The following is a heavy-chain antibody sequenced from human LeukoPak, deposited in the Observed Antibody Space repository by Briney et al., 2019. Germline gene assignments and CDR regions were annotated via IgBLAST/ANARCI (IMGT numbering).Heavy chain of an antibody. CDR1: GGSFSGYY. CDR2: INHSGST. V-gene: IGHV4-34*01. CDR3: ARGKRWDSSSRTSYYYDMDV. J-gene: IGHJ6*04. Sequence: SDTLSLTCAVYGGSFSGYYWSWIRQPPGKGLEWIGEINHSGSTNYNPSLKSRVTISVDTSKKQFSLKVSSVTAADTAVYYCARGKRWDSSSRTSYYYDMDVWGKGTTVTVSS. D-gene: IGHD6-13*01.